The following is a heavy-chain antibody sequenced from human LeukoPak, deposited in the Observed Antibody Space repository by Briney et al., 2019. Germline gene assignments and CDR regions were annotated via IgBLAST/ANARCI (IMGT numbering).Heavy chain of an antibody. D-gene: IGHD2-15*01. V-gene: IGHV4-34*01. CDR1: NGSFSNYY. J-gene: IGHJ5*02. CDR2: FSRSGTT. CDR3: ARGGGNYLFFCDRGRLDP. Sequence: SETLSLTCAVNNGSFSNYYWTWIRHSPGEGGQWIGEFSRSGTTNYNPSLKSRLTLSMDESKNHLSLTLTSVTAADTALYFCARGGGNYLFFCDRGRLDPWGQGTLVTVSS.